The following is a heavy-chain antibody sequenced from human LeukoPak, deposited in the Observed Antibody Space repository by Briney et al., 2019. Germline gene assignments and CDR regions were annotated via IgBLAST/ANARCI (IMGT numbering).Heavy chain of an antibody. Sequence: PGGSLRLSCAASGFNSGNYWMNWVRQAPGQRLEWLANIKQDGIETYYLDSVKGRFTISRDSARNSVYLQMNSLRADETAVYFCARFIASPGPDAFDIWGQGTLVTVSS. CDR2: IKQDGIET. CDR1: GFNSGNYW. CDR3: ARFIASPGPDAFDI. V-gene: IGHV3-7*01. D-gene: IGHD6-13*01. J-gene: IGHJ3*02.